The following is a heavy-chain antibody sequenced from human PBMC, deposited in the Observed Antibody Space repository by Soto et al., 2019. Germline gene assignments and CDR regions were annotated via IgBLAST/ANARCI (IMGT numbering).Heavy chain of an antibody. CDR1: GYTFTRYG. D-gene: IGHD6-13*01. CDR2: ISAYNGNT. CDR3: ARDLAAGKCDY. Sequence: QVQLVQSGAEVKKHGASVKVYCKASGYTFTRYGISWVRQAPGQGLEWMGWISAYNGNTNYAHKLQGRVTMTTDTSTSTAYMELRSLRSDDTAVYYFARDLAAGKCDYWGEGTLVTCSS. J-gene: IGHJ4*02. V-gene: IGHV1-18*01.